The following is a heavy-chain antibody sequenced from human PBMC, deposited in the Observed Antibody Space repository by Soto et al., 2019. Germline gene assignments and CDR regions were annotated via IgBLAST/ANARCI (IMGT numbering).Heavy chain of an antibody. D-gene: IGHD2-15*01. CDR2: ISYDGRNK. J-gene: IGHJ4*02. V-gene: IGHV3-30*18. Sequence: PASGFTLSRYGMHWVRQAPAKGLEWVAVISYDGRNKNFADSVNGRFTISRDNSKNTRYLQMNSLRAEDTDVYYCAKDRGVELNTRFFDYWGQGTLVTVSS. CDR3: AKDRGVELNTRFFDY. CDR1: GFTLSRYG.